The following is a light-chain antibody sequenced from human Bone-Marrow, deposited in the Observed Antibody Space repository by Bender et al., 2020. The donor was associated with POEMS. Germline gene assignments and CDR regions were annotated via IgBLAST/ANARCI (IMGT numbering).Light chain of an antibody. J-gene: IGLJ2*01. Sequence: SYEVTQPPSVSVSPGQTASITCSGDKLGDKYASWYQQKPGQSPMLVIYEDNKRPSGIPGRFSGAYSGNTATLTIGGTQAVDEADYYCQAWDSSTYVVFGGGTKLTVL. CDR1: KLGDKY. CDR3: QAWDSSTYVV. CDR2: EDN. V-gene: IGLV3-1*01.